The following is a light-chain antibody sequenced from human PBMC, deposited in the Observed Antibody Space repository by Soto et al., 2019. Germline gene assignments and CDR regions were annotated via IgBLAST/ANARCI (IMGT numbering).Light chain of an antibody. CDR1: QSISSW. J-gene: IGKJ1*01. Sequence: DIQMTQSPSTLSASVGDRVTITCRASQSISSWLAWYQQKPGKAPKLLIYDASSLESGVPSRFSGSGSGTEFTLPISSLQPDDFATYFCQQYNSYSPTFGQGTNVEIK. CDR3: QQYNSYSPT. V-gene: IGKV1-5*01. CDR2: DAS.